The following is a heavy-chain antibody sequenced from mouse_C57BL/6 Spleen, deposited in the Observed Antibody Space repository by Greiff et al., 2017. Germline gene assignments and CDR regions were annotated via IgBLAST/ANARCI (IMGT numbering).Heavy chain of an antibody. CDR3: ARRTGTKGFDD. Sequence: QVQLQQPGAELVKPGASVKLSCKASGYTFTSYWMHWVKQRPGQGLEWIGMIHPNSGSTNYNEKFKSKDTLTVDKSSSTAYMQLSSLTSEDSAVYYCARRTGTKGFDDWGQGTTLTVSS. J-gene: IGHJ2*01. V-gene: IGHV1-64*01. CDR2: IHPNSGST. CDR1: GYTFTSYW. D-gene: IGHD4-1*01.